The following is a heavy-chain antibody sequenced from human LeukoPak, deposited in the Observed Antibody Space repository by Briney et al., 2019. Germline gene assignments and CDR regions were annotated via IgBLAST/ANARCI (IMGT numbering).Heavy chain of an antibody. J-gene: IGHJ4*02. CDR3: AARTLSSGYYYG. D-gene: IGHD3-22*01. Sequence: PSETLSLTCTVSGGSISSSSYYWGWIRQPPGKGLGWIGSIYYSGSTYYNPSLKSRVTISVDTSKNQFSLKLSSVTAADTAVYYCAARTLSSGYYYGWGQGTLVTVSS. CDR2: IYYSGST. CDR1: GGSISSSSYY. V-gene: IGHV4-39*01.